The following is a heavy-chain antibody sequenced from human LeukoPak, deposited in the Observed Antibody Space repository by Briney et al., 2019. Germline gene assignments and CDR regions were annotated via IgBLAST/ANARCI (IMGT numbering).Heavy chain of an antibody. CDR3: ARAMIVVVIPPPGFDY. CDR2: NNPSGGST. CDR1: GYTFTSCY. J-gene: IGHJ4*02. Sequence: GASVKISCKASGYTFTSCYMHWVRQAPGQWLELMGINNPSGGSTSYAQTFQGGVTMTRDTSTSTVYMELSSLRSEDTAVYYCARAMIVVVIPPPGFDYWGQGTLVTVSS. D-gene: IGHD3-22*01. V-gene: IGHV1-46*01.